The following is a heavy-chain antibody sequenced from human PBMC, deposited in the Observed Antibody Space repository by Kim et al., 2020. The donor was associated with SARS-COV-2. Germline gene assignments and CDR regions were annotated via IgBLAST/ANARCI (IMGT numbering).Heavy chain of an antibody. CDR3: ARDTDTHYYDRSSYYPDAFDI. CDR2: VSTSSSYT. Sequence: GGSLRLSCAASGFTFSAYYMNWIRQAPGKGLEWVSFVSTSSSYTNYADSVKGRFTISRDNAKNSLYLQMNSLRAEDTAVYYCARDTDTHYYDRSSYYPDAFDIWGRGTMVTVSS. D-gene: IGHD3-22*01. J-gene: IGHJ3*02. CDR1: GFTFSAYY. V-gene: IGHV3-11*05.